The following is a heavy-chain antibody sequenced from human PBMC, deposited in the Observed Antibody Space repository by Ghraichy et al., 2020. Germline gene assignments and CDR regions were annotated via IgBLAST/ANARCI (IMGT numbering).Heavy chain of an antibody. D-gene: IGHD3-3*01. Sequence: SETLSLTCTVSGGSISSSSYYWGWIRQPPGKGLEWIGSIYYSGSTYYNPSLKSRVTISVDTSKNQFSLKLSSVTAADTAVYYCARAQARTYYDFWSGYTNYFDYWGQGTLVTVSS. V-gene: IGHV4-39*01. CDR2: IYYSGST. J-gene: IGHJ4*02. CDR1: GGSISSSSYY. CDR3: ARAQARTYYDFWSGYTNYFDY.